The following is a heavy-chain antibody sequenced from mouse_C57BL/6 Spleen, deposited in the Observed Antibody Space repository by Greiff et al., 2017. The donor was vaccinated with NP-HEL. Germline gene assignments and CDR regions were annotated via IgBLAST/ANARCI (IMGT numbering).Heavy chain of an antibody. V-gene: IGHV1-69*01. CDR1: GYTFTSYW. Sequence: VQLQQPGAELVMPGASVKLSCKASGYTFTSYWMHWVKQRPGQGLEWIGEIDPSDSYTNYNQKFKGKSTLTVDKSSSTAYMQLSSLTSEDSAVYYGARGLYDGYGFDYWGKGTTLTVSS. CDR3: ARGLYDGYGFDY. CDR2: IDPSDSYT. J-gene: IGHJ2*01. D-gene: IGHD2-3*01.